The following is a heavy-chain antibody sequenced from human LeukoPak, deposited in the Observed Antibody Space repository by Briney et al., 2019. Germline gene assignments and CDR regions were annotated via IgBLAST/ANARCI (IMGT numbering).Heavy chain of an antibody. J-gene: IGHJ4*02. D-gene: IGHD3-16*02. CDR2: INPSGGST. Sequence: ASVKVSCKASGYTFTSYYMHWVRQAPGQGLEWMGIINPSGGSTSYAQKFQGRVTMTRDTSTSTVYMELSSPRSEDTAVYYCARALYDYVWGSYRYTGYYFDYWGQGTLVTVSS. V-gene: IGHV1-46*01. CDR3: ARALYDYVWGSYRYTGYYFDY. CDR1: GYTFTSYY.